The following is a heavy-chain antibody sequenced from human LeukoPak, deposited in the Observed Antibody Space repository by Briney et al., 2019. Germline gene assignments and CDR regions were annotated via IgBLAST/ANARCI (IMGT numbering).Heavy chain of an antibody. D-gene: IGHD3-10*01. CDR3: ATDFRFGELLIDY. CDR2: IKSKADGETA. CDR1: GFTFSYVW. V-gene: IGHV3-15*01. Sequence: GGSLRLSCEASGFTFSYVWIGWVRQAPGKGLEWVGRIKSKADGETADYATPAKGRFTISRDDSKNTLYLQMNNVKTEDTAVYYCATDFRFGELLIDYWGQGILVIVSS. J-gene: IGHJ4*02.